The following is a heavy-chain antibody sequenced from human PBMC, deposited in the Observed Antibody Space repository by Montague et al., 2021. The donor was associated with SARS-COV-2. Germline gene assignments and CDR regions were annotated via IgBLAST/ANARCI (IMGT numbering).Heavy chain of an antibody. CDR3: ARVGRGSSWYEVAFDI. J-gene: IGHJ3*02. Sequence: SETLSLTCTVSGSSISRYSWTWIRQPPGKGLEWIGYIYNSGSTNXNPSLTSRVTISVGTSKNQFSLKLSSVAAADTAVYYCARVGRGSSWYEVAFDIWGQGTMVTVSS. V-gene: IGHV4-59*01. D-gene: IGHD6-13*01. CDR2: IYNSGST. CDR1: GSSISRYS.